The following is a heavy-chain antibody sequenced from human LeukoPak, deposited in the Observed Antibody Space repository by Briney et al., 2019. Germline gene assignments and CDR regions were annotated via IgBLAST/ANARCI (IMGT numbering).Heavy chain of an antibody. V-gene: IGHV3-53*01. J-gene: IGHJ4*02. D-gene: IGHD5-24*01. Sequence: GGSLRLSCVVSGFTVSNNYMSWVRKAPRQGMEWVSLIYSGGSTYYADSVKGRFTISRDNSKNTVYLQMNSLRAEDTAMYYCARRDDHNGRDYWGQGTLVTVSS. CDR1: GFTVSNNY. CDR3: ARRDDHNGRDY. CDR2: IYSGGST.